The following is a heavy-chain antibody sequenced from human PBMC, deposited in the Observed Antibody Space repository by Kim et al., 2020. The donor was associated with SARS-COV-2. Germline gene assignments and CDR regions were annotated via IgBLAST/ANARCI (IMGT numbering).Heavy chain of an antibody. D-gene: IGHD3-10*01. J-gene: IGHJ4*02. CDR2: INHSGST. V-gene: IGHV4-34*01. CDR1: GGSFSGYY. CDR3: ARAYYYGSGSYHYPPGY. Sequence: SETLSLTCAVYGGSFSGYYWSWIRQPPGKGLEWIGEINHSGSTNYNPSLKSRVTISVDTSKNQFSLKLSSVTAADTAVYYCARAYYYGSGSYHYPPGYWGQGTLVTVSS.